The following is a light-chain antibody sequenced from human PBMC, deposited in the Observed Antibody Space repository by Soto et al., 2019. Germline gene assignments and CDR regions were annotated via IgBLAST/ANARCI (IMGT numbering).Light chain of an antibody. CDR3: SLSYSGTRDVV. V-gene: IGLV7-46*01. Sequence: QAVVTQEPSLTVSPGGPVTLTCGSSTGAVTSGHYTYWFQQKPGQAPRTLIYDTNSRHSWTPARFSGSLLGGKAALTLSGAQPEDEADYYCSLSYSGTRDVVFGGGTKLTVL. CDR1: TGAVTSGHY. J-gene: IGLJ2*01. CDR2: DTN.